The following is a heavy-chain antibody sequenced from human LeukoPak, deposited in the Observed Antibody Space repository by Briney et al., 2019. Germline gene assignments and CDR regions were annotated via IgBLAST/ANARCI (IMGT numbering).Heavy chain of an antibody. V-gene: IGHV3-7*01. CDR2: IKQDGSEK. Sequence: GGSLRLSCAVSGFTFRSYWMSWVRQAPGKGLEWVANIKQDGSEKYYVDSVKGLFTISRDNAKNSLYLQMNSLRAEDTAVYYCARDQEYQLLWAYWGQGTLVTVSS. D-gene: IGHD2-2*01. J-gene: IGHJ4*02. CDR1: GFTFRSYW. CDR3: ARDQEYQLLWAY.